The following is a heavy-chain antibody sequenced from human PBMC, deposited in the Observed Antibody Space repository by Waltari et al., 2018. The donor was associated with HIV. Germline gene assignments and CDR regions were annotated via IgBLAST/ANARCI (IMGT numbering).Heavy chain of an antibody. J-gene: IGHJ4*02. CDR1: GGSISSSSYY. D-gene: IGHD4-17*01. CDR2: FFYTGTI. V-gene: IGHV4-39*02. Sequence: QLQESGPGLVRPSETLSLTCTVSGGSISSSSYYWGWIRQPPGKGLDWIGNFFYTGTIYYNPSRKRRGTISVDTSKSHFSLKLRSVIAADTAVYYCARGRYEVTTVTTQPFDYWGQGSLVTVSS. CDR3: ARGRYEVTTVTTQPFDY.